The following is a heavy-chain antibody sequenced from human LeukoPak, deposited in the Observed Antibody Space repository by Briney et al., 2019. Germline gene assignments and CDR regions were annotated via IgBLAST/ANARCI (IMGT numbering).Heavy chain of an antibody. CDR2: ISSSGSTI. Sequence: GGSLRLSCAASGFTFSPNWMSWVRQVPGKGLEWVSYISSSGSTIYYADSVKGRFTISRDNAKNSLYLQMNSLRAEDTAVYYCAELGITMIGGVWGKGTTVTISS. CDR1: GFTFSPNW. D-gene: IGHD3-10*02. CDR3: AELGITMIGGV. V-gene: IGHV3-48*04. J-gene: IGHJ6*04.